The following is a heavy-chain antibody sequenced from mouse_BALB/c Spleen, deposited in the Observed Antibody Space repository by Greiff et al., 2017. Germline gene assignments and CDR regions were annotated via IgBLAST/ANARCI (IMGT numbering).Heavy chain of an antibody. CDR3: ASITTVFDY. D-gene: IGHD1-1*01. J-gene: IGHJ2*01. CDR2: ISSGGST. CDR1: GFTFSSYA. Sequence: EVKLVESGGGLVQPGGSRKLSCAASGFTFSSYAMSWVRQTPEKRLEWVASISSGGSTYYPDSVKGRFTISRDNARNILYLQMSSLRSEDTAMYYCASITTVFDYWGQGTTLTVSS. V-gene: IGHV5-6-5*01.